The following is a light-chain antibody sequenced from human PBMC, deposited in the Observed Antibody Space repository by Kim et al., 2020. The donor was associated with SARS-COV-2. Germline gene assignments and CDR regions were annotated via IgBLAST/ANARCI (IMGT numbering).Light chain of an antibody. CDR3: QQRSNSFT. CDR2: DAS. Sequence: LSPGERASLSCRASQSVSRYLAWYQQKPGQAPRLLIFDASNRATGIPARFSGSGSGTDFTLTISSLEPEDFAVYYCQQRSNSFTFGPGTKVDIK. J-gene: IGKJ3*01. CDR1: QSVSRY. V-gene: IGKV3-11*01.